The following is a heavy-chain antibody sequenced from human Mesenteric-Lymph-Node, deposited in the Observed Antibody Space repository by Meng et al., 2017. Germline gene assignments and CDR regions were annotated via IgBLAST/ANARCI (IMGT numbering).Heavy chain of an antibody. CDR1: GFPFSFYA. CDR3: AREIDGYTDAFDI. D-gene: IGHD5-24*01. CDR2: ISGSGDST. Sequence: GESLKISCAASGFPFSFYAMGWVRQAPGQGLELVSAISGSGDSTYYADSVKGRFTISRDNSKNTLYLQMNSLRAEDTAVYYCAREIDGYTDAFDIWGQGTMVTVS. V-gene: IGHV3-23*01. J-gene: IGHJ3*02.